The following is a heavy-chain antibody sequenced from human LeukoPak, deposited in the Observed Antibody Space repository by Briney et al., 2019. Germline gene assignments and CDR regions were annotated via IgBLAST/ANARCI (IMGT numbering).Heavy chain of an antibody. Sequence: GGSLRLSCAASGFTFSNAWMSWVRQAPGKGLEWVGRIKSKTDGGTTDYAAPVKGRFTISRDDSKNTLYLQMNSLKTEDTAVYYCTADGAYSGYDPAGYFDYWGQGTLVTVSS. CDR2: IKSKTDGGTT. D-gene: IGHD5-12*01. J-gene: IGHJ4*02. CDR3: TADGAYSGYDPAGYFDY. CDR1: GFTFSNAW. V-gene: IGHV3-15*01.